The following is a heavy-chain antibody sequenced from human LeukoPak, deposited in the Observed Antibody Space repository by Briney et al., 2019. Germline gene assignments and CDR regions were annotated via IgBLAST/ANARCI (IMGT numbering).Heavy chain of an antibody. V-gene: IGHV3-23*01. CDR1: GFTFSSYA. CDR2: IVGSGDST. Sequence: GGSLRLSCAASGFTFSSYAMSWVRQAPGKGLEWVSAIVGSGDSTFYADSVKGRFTISRDNSRNTLYLQMNSLRAEDTAVYSCAKDLNKLLRYFDWLSPLDYWGQGTLVTVSS. CDR3: AKDLNKLLRYFDWLSPLDY. J-gene: IGHJ4*02. D-gene: IGHD3-9*01.